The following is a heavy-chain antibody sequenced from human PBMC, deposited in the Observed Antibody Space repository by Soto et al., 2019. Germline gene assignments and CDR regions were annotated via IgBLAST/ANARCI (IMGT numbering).Heavy chain of an antibody. Sequence: QLQLQESGPGLVKPSEILSLTCTVSGGSISSSSYYWGWIRQPPGKGLEWIGSIYYSGSTYYNPSLKSRVTISVDTSKNQFSLKLSSVTAADTAVYYCARTPPGMVRGVIQYYFDYWGQGTLVTVSS. D-gene: IGHD3-10*01. CDR1: GGSISSSSYY. CDR3: ARTPPGMVRGVIQYYFDY. CDR2: IYYSGST. V-gene: IGHV4-39*01. J-gene: IGHJ4*02.